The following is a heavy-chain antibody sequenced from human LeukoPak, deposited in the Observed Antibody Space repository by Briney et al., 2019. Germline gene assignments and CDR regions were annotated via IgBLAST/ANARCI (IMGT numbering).Heavy chain of an antibody. J-gene: IGHJ4*02. CDR1: GGSISSSNW. D-gene: IGHD4-17*01. CDR2: IYHGESAST. V-gene: IGHV4-4*02. CDR3: ARWTTVTRAFDY. Sequence: PSETLSLTCAVSGGSISSSNWWSWVRQPPGKGLEWIGEIYHGESASTNYNPSLKSRVTISVDKSKNQFSLKVSSVTAADTAVFYCARWTTVTRAFDYWGQGTLVTVSS.